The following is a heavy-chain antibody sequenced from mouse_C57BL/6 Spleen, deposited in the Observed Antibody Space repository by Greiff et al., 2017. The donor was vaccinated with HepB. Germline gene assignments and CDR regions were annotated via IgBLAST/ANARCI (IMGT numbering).Heavy chain of an antibody. V-gene: IGHV1-82*01. CDR2: IYPGDGDT. Sequence: QVQLKESGPELVKPGASVKISCKASGYAFSSSWMNWVKQRPGKGLEWIGRIYPGDGDTNYNGKFKGKATLTADKSSSTAYMQLSSLTSEDSAVYFCARWRVEYGYFDVWGTGTTVTVSS. CDR1: GYAFSSSW. J-gene: IGHJ1*03. CDR3: ARWRVEYGYFDV.